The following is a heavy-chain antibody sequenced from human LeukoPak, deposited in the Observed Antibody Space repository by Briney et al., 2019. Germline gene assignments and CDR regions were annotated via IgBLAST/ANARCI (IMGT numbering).Heavy chain of an antibody. V-gene: IGHV3-11*04. CDR1: GFTFSDYY. D-gene: IGHD5-18*01. Sequence: GGSLRLSCAASGFTFSDYYMSWIRQAPGKGREWVSYISSSGSTIYYADSVKGRFTISRDNAKNSLYLQMNSLRAEDTAVYYCARGMELWSYYFDYWGQGTLVTVSS. CDR2: ISSSGSTI. J-gene: IGHJ4*02. CDR3: ARGMELWSYYFDY.